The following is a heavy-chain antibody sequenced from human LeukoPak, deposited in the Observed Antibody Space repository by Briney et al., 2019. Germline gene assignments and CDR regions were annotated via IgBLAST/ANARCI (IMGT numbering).Heavy chain of an antibody. J-gene: IGHJ4*02. CDR1: GSTFTSYY. V-gene: IGHV1-46*01. D-gene: IGHD4-23*01. CDR3: VRPYGGNSGGDY. CDR2: INPSGGGT. Sequence: ASVKVSCKASGSTFTSYYMHWVRQAPGQGLEWMGVINPSGGGTGYAQEFQGRVTMTRDTSTSTLYLERSSLISEDTAVYYCVRPYGGNSGGDYWGQGTLVTVS.